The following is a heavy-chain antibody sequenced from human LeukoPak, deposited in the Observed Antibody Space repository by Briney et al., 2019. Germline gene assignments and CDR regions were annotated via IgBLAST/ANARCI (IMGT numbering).Heavy chain of an antibody. D-gene: IGHD4-17*01. CDR2: IYYSGST. CDR1: GGSISSTNYY. CDR3: ARGAPMTTVTTRTKGAFDI. V-gene: IGHV4-39*07. J-gene: IGHJ3*02. Sequence: PSETLSLTCTVSGGSISSTNYYWGWIRQPPGKGLEWIGSIYYSGSTYYNPSLKSRVTISVDTSKNHFSLKLSSVTAADTAVYYCARGAPMTTVTTRTKGAFDIWGQGTMVTVSS.